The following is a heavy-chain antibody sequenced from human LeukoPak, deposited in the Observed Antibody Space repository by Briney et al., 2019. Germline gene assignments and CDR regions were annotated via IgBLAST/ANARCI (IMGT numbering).Heavy chain of an antibody. J-gene: IGHJ4*02. CDR1: GFTFRSYG. V-gene: IGHV3-33*01. CDR3: ATAVASSSGWYADY. D-gene: IGHD6-19*01. Sequence: DPGGSLRLSCAASGFTFRSYGMHWVRQAPGKGLEWVAVIWYDGSNKYYADSVKGRFTVSRDNSKNTLYLQMNSLRAEDTAVYYCATAVASSSGWYADYWGQGTLVTVSS. CDR2: IWYDGSNK.